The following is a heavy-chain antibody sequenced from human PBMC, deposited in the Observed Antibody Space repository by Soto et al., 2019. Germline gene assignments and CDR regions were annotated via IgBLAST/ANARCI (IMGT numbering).Heavy chain of an antibody. J-gene: IGHJ4*02. V-gene: IGHV3-30-3*01. CDR1: GFTFSSYA. Sequence: QVQLVESGGGVVQPGRSLRLSCAASGFTFSSYAMHWVRQAPGKGLEWVAVISYDGSNKYYADSVKGRVTISRDNSKNTLYLQMNSLRAEDTAVYYCARAPPYWYFDYWGQGTLVTVSS. D-gene: IGHD2-15*01. CDR3: ARAPPYWYFDY. CDR2: ISYDGSNK.